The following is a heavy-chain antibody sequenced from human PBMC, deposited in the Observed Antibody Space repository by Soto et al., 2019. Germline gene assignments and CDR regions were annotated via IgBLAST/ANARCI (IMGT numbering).Heavy chain of an antibody. CDR3: AGEEEYCSGGSCYPSPYFDY. J-gene: IGHJ4*02. CDR1: GFTFSSYW. CDR2: IKQDGSEK. V-gene: IGHV3-7*05. D-gene: IGHD2-15*01. Sequence: PGGSLRLSCAASGFTFSSYWMSWVRQAPGKGLEWVANIKQDGSEKYYVDSVKGRFTISRDNAKNSLYLQMNSLRAEDTAVYYCAGEEEYCSGGSCYPSPYFDYWGQGTLVTVSS.